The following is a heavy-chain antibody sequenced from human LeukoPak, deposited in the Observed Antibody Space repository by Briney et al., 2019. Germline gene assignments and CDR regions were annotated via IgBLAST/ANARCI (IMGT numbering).Heavy chain of an antibody. CDR3: AKENPVGGTNYFDY. V-gene: IGHV3-23*01. D-gene: IGHD1-26*01. CDR2: ITGSGDST. Sequence: GGPLRLSCAASGFTFSSYAMSWVRQAPGKGLEWVSAITGSGDSTYYADSVKGRFTISRDNSKNTLSLQMNSLRAEDTAVYYCAKENPVGGTNYFDYWGQGTLVTVPS. J-gene: IGHJ4*02. CDR1: GFTFSSYA.